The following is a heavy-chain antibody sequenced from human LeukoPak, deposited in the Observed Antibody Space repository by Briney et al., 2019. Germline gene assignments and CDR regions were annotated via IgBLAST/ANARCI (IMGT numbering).Heavy chain of an antibody. J-gene: IGHJ4*02. D-gene: IGHD3-9*01. CDR3: ARGGYDILTEPIDY. Sequence: PSETLSLPCTVSGGSISSYYWSWIRQPPGKGLEWIGHIHYSGSTNYNPSLKSRVAISVDTSKNQFSLKLSSVTAADTAVYYCARGGYDILTEPIDYWGQGTLGTLSS. CDR1: GGSISSYY. V-gene: IGHV4-59*01. CDR2: IHYSGST.